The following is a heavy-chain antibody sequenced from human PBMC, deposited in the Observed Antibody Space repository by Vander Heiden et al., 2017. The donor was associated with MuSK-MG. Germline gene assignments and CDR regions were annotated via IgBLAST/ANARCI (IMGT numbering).Heavy chain of an antibody. CDR3: ARGIDYYGSGSYYCDY. D-gene: IGHD3-10*01. CDR1: GDSVSSNSAA. J-gene: IGHJ4*02. V-gene: IGHV6-1*01. Sequence: QVQLQQSGPGLVKPSQTLSLTCAISGDSVSSNSAAWNWIRQSPSRGLEWLGRTYYRSKWYNDYAVSVKSRITINPDTSKNQFALQRNSVTPEDTAVYYCARGIDYYGSGSYYCDYWGQGTLVTVSS. CDR2: TYYRSKWYN.